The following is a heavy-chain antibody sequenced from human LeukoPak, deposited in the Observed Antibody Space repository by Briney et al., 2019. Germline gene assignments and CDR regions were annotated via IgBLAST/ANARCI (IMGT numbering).Heavy chain of an antibody. CDR1: GGSISTYH. Sequence: PSETLSLTCAVSGGSISTYHWSWIRQPPGKGLEWIGYISYTGSTNCNPSLKSRVTISVDTSKNQFSLKLSSVTAADTAVYHCARLYAYKLDYWGQGTLVTVSS. CDR3: ARLYAYKLDY. J-gene: IGHJ4*02. D-gene: IGHD2/OR15-2a*01. V-gene: IGHV4-59*08. CDR2: ISYTGST.